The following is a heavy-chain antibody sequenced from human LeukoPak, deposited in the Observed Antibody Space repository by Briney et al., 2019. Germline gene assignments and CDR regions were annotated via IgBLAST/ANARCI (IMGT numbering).Heavy chain of an antibody. CDR3: ARVLTVRASFDI. CDR2: ISWNSGSI. V-gene: IGHV3-9*01. D-gene: IGHD3-10*01. J-gene: IGHJ3*02. Sequence: GGSLRLSCAASGFTFDDYAMHWVRQAPGKGLEWVSGISWNSGSIGYADSVKGRFTISRDNAKNSLYLQTNSLRAEDTAVYYCARVLTVRASFDIWGQGTMVTVSS. CDR1: GFTFDDYA.